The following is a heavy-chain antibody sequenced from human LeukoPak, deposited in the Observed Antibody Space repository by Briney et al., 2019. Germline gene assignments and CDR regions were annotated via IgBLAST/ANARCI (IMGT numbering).Heavy chain of an antibody. CDR3: ARARAGWLQLEY. J-gene: IGHJ4*02. D-gene: IGHD5-24*01. V-gene: IGHV1-69*13. CDR1: GGTFSSYA. CDR2: IIPIFGTA. Sequence: ASVKVSCKASGGTFSSYAISWVRQAPGQGLEWMGGIIPIFGTANYAQKFQGRVTITADESTSTAYMELSSLRSEDTAVHYCARARAGWLQLEYWGQGTLVTVSS.